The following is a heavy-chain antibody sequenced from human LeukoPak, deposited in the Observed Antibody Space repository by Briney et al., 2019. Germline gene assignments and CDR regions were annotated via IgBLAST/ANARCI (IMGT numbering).Heavy chain of an antibody. CDR2: IYYSGST. CDR1: GGSISSYY. Sequence: SETLSLTCTVSGGSISSYYWSWIRQPPGKGLEWIGCIYYSGSTNYNPSLKSRVTISVDTSKNQFSLKLSSVTAADTAVNYCARAGLYDFWSGYAYMDVWGKGTTVTASS. V-gene: IGHV4-59*01. CDR3: ARAGLYDFWSGYAYMDV. J-gene: IGHJ6*03. D-gene: IGHD3-3*01.